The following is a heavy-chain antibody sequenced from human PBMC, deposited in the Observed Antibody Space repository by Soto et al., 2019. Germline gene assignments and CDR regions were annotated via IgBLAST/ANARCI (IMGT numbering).Heavy chain of an antibody. V-gene: IGHV3-23*01. D-gene: IGHD1-1*01. J-gene: IGHJ6*02. CDR2: IRSSGDRT. Sequence: QPGGSLRLSCAAYGFTFSSYAMSWVRQAPGKGLEWVSVIRSSGDRTYYADSVKGRFTISRDNSKNTLYMQMNSLRAEDTAVYYCAKQQGPGTPYYYAMDVWGQGTTVTVSS. CDR3: AKQQGPGTPYYYAMDV. CDR1: GFTFSSYA.